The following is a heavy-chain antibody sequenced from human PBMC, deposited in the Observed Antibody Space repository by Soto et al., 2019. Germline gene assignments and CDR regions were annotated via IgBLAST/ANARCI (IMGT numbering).Heavy chain of an antibody. V-gene: IGHV2-26*01. D-gene: IGHD2-15*01. CDR1: GFSLTNDGMG. Sequence: QVTLKESGPVLVKPTETLTLTCTVSGFSLTNDGMGVSWIRQTPGKALEWLAHIFSNDVKYYTTSLRSRLTFSKDTSKSHVVLTMTNVDPADTATYYCARADDSYSVDYWGQGTLVTVSS. CDR2: IFSNDVK. J-gene: IGHJ4*02. CDR3: ARADDSYSVDY.